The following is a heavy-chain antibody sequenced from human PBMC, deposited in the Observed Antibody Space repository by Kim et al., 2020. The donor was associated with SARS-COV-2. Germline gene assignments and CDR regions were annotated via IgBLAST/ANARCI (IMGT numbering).Heavy chain of an antibody. Sequence: GGSLRLSCAASGFTFSSYGMHWVRQAPGKGLEWVAVIWYDGSNKYYADSVKGRFTISRDNSKNTLYLQMNSLRAEDTAVYYCARGGLRWGYYYYYGMDVWGQVTTVTVSS. CDR3: ARGGLRWGYYYYYGMDV. CDR2: IWYDGSNK. CDR1: GFTFSSYG. D-gene: IGHD4-17*01. J-gene: IGHJ6*02. V-gene: IGHV3-33*01.